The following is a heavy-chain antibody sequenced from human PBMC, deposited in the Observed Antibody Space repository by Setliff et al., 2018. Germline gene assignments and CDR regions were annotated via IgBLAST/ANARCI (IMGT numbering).Heavy chain of an antibody. D-gene: IGHD2-15*01. V-gene: IGHV3-30*03. J-gene: IGHJ4*02. Sequence: GGPLRLSCAASGFTFSSYRMHWVRQAPGKGLEWVAVIXXXXXXXXXAXXXKGRFTISRDNSKNTLYLQMNSLRPEDTAVYYCARTCSGSGCYAGLESWGQGTPVTVPQ. CDR2: IXXXXXXX. CDR3: ARTCSGSGCYAGLES. CDR1: GFTFSSYR.